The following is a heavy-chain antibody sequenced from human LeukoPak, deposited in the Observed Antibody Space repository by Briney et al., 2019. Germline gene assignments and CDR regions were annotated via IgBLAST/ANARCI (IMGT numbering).Heavy chain of an antibody. CDR1: GSSISSYY. D-gene: IGHD3-10*01. CDR3: ARRRPYYYAMDY. Sequence: SETLSLTCTVSGSSISSYYWSWIRQPPGKGLEWIGYIYYSGSTNYNPSLKSRVTISVDTSKNQFSLKLSSVTAADTAVYYCARRRPYYYAMDYWGQGTLVTVSS. J-gene: IGHJ4*02. CDR2: IYYSGST. V-gene: IGHV4-59*12.